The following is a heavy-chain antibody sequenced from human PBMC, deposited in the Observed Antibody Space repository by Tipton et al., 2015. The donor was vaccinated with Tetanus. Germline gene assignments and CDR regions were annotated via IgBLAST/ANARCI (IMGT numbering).Heavy chain of an antibody. J-gene: IGHJ6*02. CDR1: GYSFTSKW. V-gene: IGHV5-51*01. CDR3: ARQDCSGGSCSLDV. Sequence: QLVQSGAEVKKSGESLEISCKGSGYSFTSKWIGWVRQMPGKGLEWMGIVYPGDSDPRYSPSFQGQVTISADKSISAAYLQWSSLKASDTGIYYCARQDCSGGSCSLDVWGQGTTVTVSS. CDR2: VYPGDSDP. D-gene: IGHD2-15*01.